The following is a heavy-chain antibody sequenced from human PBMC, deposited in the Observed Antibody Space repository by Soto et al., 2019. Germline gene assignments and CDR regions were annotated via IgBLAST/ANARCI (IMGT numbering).Heavy chain of an antibody. D-gene: IGHD3-22*01. CDR1: GYTFTSYY. V-gene: IGHV1-46*01. CDR2: INPSGGST. J-gene: IGHJ5*02. Sequence: SSVKVSCKASGYTFTSYYMHWVRQAPGQGLEWMGIINPSGGSTSYAQKFQGRVTMTRDTSTSTVYMELSSLRSEDTAVYYWARDDRSPWGFDPCGQGALGTVSA. CDR3: ARDDRSPWGFDP.